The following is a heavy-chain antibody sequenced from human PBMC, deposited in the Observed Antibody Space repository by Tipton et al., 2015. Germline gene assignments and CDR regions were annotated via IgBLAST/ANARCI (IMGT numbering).Heavy chain of an antibody. J-gene: IGHJ4*02. D-gene: IGHD3-22*01. CDR3: ASSDTMIVD. V-gene: IGHV4-31*03. Sequence: TLSLTCSVSGGSVSYGGYYWTWIRQHPGKGLEWIGYIYYSETTFYNPSLKSRVTISVDTSKNQFSLHLGSVTAPDTAVYFCASSDTMIVDWGQGTLVTVSS. CDR1: GGSVSYGGYY. CDR2: IYYSETT.